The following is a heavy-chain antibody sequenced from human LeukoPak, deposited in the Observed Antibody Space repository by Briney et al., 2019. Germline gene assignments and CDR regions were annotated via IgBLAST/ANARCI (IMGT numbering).Heavy chain of an antibody. CDR2: ISAYNGNT. CDR3: ARGMEQQLYYYYMDV. CDR1: GYTFTSYG. J-gene: IGHJ6*03. D-gene: IGHD6-13*01. Sequence: GASVKVSCKASGYTFTSYGISWVRQAPGQGLEWMGWISAYNGNTNYAQKLQGRVTMTTDTSTSTAYMELRSLRSDDTAVYYCARGMEQQLYYYYMDVWGKGTTVTVSS. V-gene: IGHV1-18*01.